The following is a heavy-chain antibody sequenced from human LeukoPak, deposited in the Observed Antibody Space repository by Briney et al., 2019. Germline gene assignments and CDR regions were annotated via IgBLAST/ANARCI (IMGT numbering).Heavy chain of an antibody. Sequence: GGSLRLSCAASGFTFSSHGMHLVRQAPGKGLEWVAVIWYDGSYKYYADSVKGRFTISRDNSNSTLYLQMNSLRAEDTAVYYCARDKSTSCYYFDYWGQGTLVTVSS. CDR2: IWYDGSYK. D-gene: IGHD2-2*01. CDR1: GFTFSSHG. V-gene: IGHV3-33*01. J-gene: IGHJ4*02. CDR3: ARDKSTSCYYFDY.